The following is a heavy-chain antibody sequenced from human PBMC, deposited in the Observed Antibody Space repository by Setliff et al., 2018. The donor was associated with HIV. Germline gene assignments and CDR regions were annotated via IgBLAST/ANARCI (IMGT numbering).Heavy chain of an antibody. V-gene: IGHV3-43D*04. CDR1: GFTFDNYA. Sequence: AGGSLRLSCAASGFTFDNYAMVWVRQAPGKGLEWVSLISWDGASTFYADSVEGRFTVSRDSYRNSLYLQMNSLRAEDTAMYYCAKEGDSSGWYLDYWGQGTLVTVSS. CDR2: ISWDGAST. D-gene: IGHD6-19*01. J-gene: IGHJ4*02. CDR3: AKEGDSSGWYLDY.